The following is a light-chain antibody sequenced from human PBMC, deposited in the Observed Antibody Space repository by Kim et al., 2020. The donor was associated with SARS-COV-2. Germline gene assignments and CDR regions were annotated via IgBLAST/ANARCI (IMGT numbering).Light chain of an antibody. J-gene: IGKJ5*01. Sequence: LYPGERATLSCRASQSINYYLVWYQRKPGQAPRLRVYNASNKATGIPGRFSGSGSGTDFTLTISGLEPEDFAVYYCQQRSKWPITFGQGTRLEIK. CDR3: QQRSKWPIT. CDR1: QSINYY. V-gene: IGKV3-11*01. CDR2: NAS.